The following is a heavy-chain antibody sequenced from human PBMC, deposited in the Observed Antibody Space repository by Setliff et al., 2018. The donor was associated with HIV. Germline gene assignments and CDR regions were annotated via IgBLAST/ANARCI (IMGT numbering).Heavy chain of an antibody. J-gene: IGHJ4*02. CDR3: AKEGDRYGLDLDY. CDR2: INTANYKT. CDR1: GYIFSSYT. Sequence: ASVKVSCKASGYIFSSYTMHWVRQAPGQRLEWMGWINTANYKTKYSQKLQGRVTITRGTSASTAYMELSSLRSEDTAVYYCAKEGDRYGLDLDYWGQGTLVTVSS. D-gene: IGHD5-18*01. V-gene: IGHV1-3*04.